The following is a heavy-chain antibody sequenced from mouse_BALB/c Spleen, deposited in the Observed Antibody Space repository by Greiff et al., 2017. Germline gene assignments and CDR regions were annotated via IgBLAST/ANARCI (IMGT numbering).Heavy chain of an antibody. CDR3: TRGSSPYYFDY. CDR1: GFTFSSFG. Sequence: AASGFTFSSFGMHWVRQAPEKGLEWVAYISSDSSTIYYADTVKGRFTISRDNPKNTLFLQMTSLRSEDTAMYYCTRGSSPYYFDYWGQGTTLTVSS. CDR2: ISSDSSTI. V-gene: IGHV5-17*02. J-gene: IGHJ2*01. D-gene: IGHD1-1*01.